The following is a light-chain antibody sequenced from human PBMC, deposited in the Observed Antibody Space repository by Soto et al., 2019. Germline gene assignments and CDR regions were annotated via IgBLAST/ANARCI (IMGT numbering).Light chain of an antibody. CDR2: DVS. J-gene: IGLJ1*01. Sequence: QSALTQPRSVSESPGQSVTISCTGTSSDVGGYNYVSWYQQHPGKAPKLMIYDVSERPSGVPDRFSGSKSGNTASLTISGLQAEDEADYYCCSYAGNYYVFGTGTKLTVL. V-gene: IGLV2-11*01. CDR3: CSYAGNYYV. CDR1: SSDVGGYNY.